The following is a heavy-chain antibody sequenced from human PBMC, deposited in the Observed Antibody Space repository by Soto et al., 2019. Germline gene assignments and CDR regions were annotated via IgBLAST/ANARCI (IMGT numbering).Heavy chain of an antibody. CDR2: IIPIFGTT. Sequence: SVKVSCKASGCTFSSYAISWVRQAPGQGLEWVGGIIPIFGTTNYAQKFQGRVTITADESTSTAYMELSRLRSEETVVYYCARVLSSGCVVVARGAFDTWGQGTMVTVSS. CDR1: GCTFSSYA. D-gene: IGHD2-2*01. J-gene: IGHJ3*02. V-gene: IGHV1-69*13. CDR3: ARVLSSGCVVVARGAFDT.